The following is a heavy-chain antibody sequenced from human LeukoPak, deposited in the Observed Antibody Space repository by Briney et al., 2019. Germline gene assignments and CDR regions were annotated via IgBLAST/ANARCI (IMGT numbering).Heavy chain of an antibody. D-gene: IGHD7-27*01. CDR1: GFTFGDVV. J-gene: IGHJ4*02. CDR3: ARRTGGTKDY. Sequence: PGGSLRLSCVASGFTFGDVVMSWVRQAPGKGLEWVSAISYNGASTDDADSVKGRFAISRDNSKNTLYLQTNSLRAEDTAVYYCARRTGGTKDYWGQGTQVTVSS. V-gene: IGHV3-23*01. CDR2: ISYNGAST.